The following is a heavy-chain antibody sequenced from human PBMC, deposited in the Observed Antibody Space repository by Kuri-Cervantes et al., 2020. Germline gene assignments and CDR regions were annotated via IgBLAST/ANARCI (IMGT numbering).Heavy chain of an antibody. CDR1: GGTFSSYA. D-gene: IGHD2-15*01. Sequence: SVKVSCKASGGTFSSYAISWVRQAPGQGLEWMGGIIPIFGTANYAQKFQGRVTITADESTSTAYMELSSLRSEDTATYYCARDQGSENIVVVVAASWFDPWGQGTLVTVSS. J-gene: IGHJ5*02. V-gene: IGHV1-69*13. CDR2: IIPIFGTA. CDR3: ARDQGSENIVVVVAASWFDP.